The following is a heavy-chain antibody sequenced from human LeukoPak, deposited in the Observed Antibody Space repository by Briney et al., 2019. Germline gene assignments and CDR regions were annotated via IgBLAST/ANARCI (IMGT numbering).Heavy chain of an antibody. CDR2: INSDGSST. J-gene: IGHJ3*02. CDR3: ARGPYYYDSSGYYAFDI. Sequence: GGSLRLSCAASGFTFSSYWMHWVRQAPGKGLVWVSRINSDGSSTSYADSVKGRFTISRDNAKNTLYLQMNSLRAEDTAVYYCARGPYYYDSSGYYAFDIWGQGTMVTVP. D-gene: IGHD3-22*01. CDR1: GFTFSSYW. V-gene: IGHV3-74*01.